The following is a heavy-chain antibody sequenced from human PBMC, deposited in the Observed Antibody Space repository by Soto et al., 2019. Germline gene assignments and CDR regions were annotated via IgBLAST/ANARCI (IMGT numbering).Heavy chain of an antibody. CDR1: GGSIGSGGYY. CDR3: ARSPGYYFDY. Sequence: LSLTCTVSGGSIGSGGYYWSWIRQHPGKGLEWIGYIYYSGITYYNPSLKSRVTISVDTSKNQFSLKLSSVTAADTAVYYCARSPGYYFDYWGQGTLVTVSS. J-gene: IGHJ4*02. CDR2: IYYSGIT. V-gene: IGHV4-31*02.